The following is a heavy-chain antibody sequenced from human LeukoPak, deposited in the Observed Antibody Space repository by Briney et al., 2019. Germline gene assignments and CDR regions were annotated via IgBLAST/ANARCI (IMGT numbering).Heavy chain of an antibody. Sequence: PSETLSLTCTVSGGSISSGDYYWSWIRRPPGKGLEWIGYIYYSGRTYYNPPLKSRVTISVDTSKNQFSLKLSSVTAADTAVYYCARDRASPKAFDIWGQGTMVTVSS. CDR2: IYYSGRT. D-gene: IGHD3-10*01. V-gene: IGHV4-30-4*08. CDR3: ARDRASPKAFDI. J-gene: IGHJ3*02. CDR1: GGSISSGDYY.